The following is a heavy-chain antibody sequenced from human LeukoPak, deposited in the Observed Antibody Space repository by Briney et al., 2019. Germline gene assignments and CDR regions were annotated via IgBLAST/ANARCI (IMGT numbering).Heavy chain of an antibody. V-gene: IGHV3-30*01. Sequence: GGSLRLSCAASGFTFSGYAFHWVRQAPGKGPNWVSVISYDASDKYYADSVKGRFTISRDISTDTLWLQMDSLRTEDTAVYYCAKGPLRGTAAAIDYWGQGTLVTVSS. CDR1: GFTFSGYA. CDR3: AKGPLRGTAAAIDY. CDR2: ISYDASDK. D-gene: IGHD2-2*01. J-gene: IGHJ4*02.